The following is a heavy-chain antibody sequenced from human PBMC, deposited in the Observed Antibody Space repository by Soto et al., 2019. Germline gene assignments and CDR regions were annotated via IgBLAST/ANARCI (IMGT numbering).Heavy chain of an antibody. CDR3: ARVNGVRGAPSNGMDV. CDR2: IDPNSGDT. J-gene: IGHJ6*02. CDR1: GYIFTDYF. Sequence: ASVKVSCKASGYIFTDYFIHWVRQAPGQGLEWMGWIDPNSGDTSYAPKFQGRVTLTTDTSISTAYMELSSLRSDDTAVCYCARVNGVRGAPSNGMDVWGQGTTVTVSS. V-gene: IGHV1-2*02. D-gene: IGHD3-10*01.